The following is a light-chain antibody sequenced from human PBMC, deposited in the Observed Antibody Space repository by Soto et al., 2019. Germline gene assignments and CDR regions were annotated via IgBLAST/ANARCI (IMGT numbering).Light chain of an antibody. CDR1: SSDVGGYNY. CDR2: EVS. J-gene: IGLJ1*01. V-gene: IGLV2-14*01. Sequence: QSALTQPASVSGSPGQSITISCTGTSSDVGGYNYVSWYQQHPGKAPKLMIYEVSNRPSGVSNRFSGSKSGNTASLTISGLQAEDEADYYCSSYTSSSSFHVFGTGTKLTVL. CDR3: SSYTSSSSFHV.